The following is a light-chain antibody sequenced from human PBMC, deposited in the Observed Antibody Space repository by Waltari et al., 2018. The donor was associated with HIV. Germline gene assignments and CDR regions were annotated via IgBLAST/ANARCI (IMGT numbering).Light chain of an antibody. J-gene: IGKJ2*01. Sequence: DVQMTQSPSTLSASVGARVPLTRRASKIIDYWLAWYQQKPGQPPKLLIYKTSYLESGVPTRFSGSGSGADFTLTIDGLQPEDFATYYCQQYNSHSYTFGQGTKLDIK. V-gene: IGKV1-5*03. CDR3: QQYNSHSYT. CDR2: KTS. CDR1: KIIDYW.